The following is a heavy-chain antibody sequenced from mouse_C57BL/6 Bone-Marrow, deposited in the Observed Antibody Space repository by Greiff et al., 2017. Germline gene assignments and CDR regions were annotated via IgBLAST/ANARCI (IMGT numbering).Heavy chain of an antibody. D-gene: IGHD1-1*01. CDR3: ALHYYGSSYYFDY. CDR2: IYYSGTI. CDR1: GISITTGNYR. Sequence: EVQLQESGPGLVKPSQTVFLTCTVTGISITTGNYRWSWIRQFPGNKLEWIGYIYYSGTITYNPSLTSRTTITRDTPKTQFFLEMHSLTAEDTATYYCALHYYGSSYYFDYWGQGTTLTVSS. J-gene: IGHJ2*01. V-gene: IGHV3-5*01.